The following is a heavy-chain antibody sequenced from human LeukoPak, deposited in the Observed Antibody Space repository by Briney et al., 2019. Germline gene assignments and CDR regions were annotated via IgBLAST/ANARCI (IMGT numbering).Heavy chain of an antibody. CDR3: ARGQYDFWSGYYMADPYYYYGMDV. J-gene: IGHJ6*02. V-gene: IGHV3-21*01. CDR1: GFTFSSYS. D-gene: IGHD3-3*01. CDR2: ISSSSSYI. Sequence: GGCLRLSCAASGFTFSSYSMNWVRQAPGKGLEWVSSISSSSSYIYYADSVKGRFTISRDNAKNSLYLQMNSLRAEDTAVYYCARGQYDFWSGYYMADPYYYYGMDVWGQGTTVTVSS.